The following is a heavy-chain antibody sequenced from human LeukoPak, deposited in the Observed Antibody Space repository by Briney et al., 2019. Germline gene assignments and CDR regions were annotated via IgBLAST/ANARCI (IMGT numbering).Heavy chain of an antibody. CDR2: MYYSGSA. CDR3: ARLRRVDYFDY. V-gene: IGHV4-59*08. CDR1: GDSISPYY. J-gene: IGHJ4*02. Sequence: SETLSLTCTVSGDSISPYYWSWIRQPPGKGLEWIGYMYYSGSADCNPSLKSRVTISLDTSKNQFSLKLSSVTAADTAVYHCARLRRVDYFDYWGQGTLVTVSS. D-gene: IGHD2-15*01.